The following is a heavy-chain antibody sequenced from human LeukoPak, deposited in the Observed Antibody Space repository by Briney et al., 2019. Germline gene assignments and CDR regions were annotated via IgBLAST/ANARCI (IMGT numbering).Heavy chain of an antibody. J-gene: IGHJ6*03. V-gene: IGHV6-1*01. CDR2: TYYRSKWYN. CDR1: GDSVSSNSAA. D-gene: IGHD6-13*01. Sequence: SQTLSLTCAISGDSVSSNSAAWNWIRQSPSRGLEWLGRTYYRSKWYNDYAVSVKSRITINPDTSKNQFSLQLNSVTPEDTAVYYCARAKGQLANRNSYYYYYMDVWGKGTTVTVSS. CDR3: ARAKGQLANRNSYYYYYMDV.